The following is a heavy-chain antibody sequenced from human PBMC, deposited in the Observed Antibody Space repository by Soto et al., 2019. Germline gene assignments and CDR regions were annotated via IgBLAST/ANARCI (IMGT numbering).Heavy chain of an antibody. D-gene: IGHD4-17*01. V-gene: IGHV1-18*01. CDR2: ISVYNGLT. J-gene: IGHJ4*02. Sequence: QVHLMQSGAEVKRPGASVRVSCKASGYTFSSYGVIWVRQAPGQGLELMGWISVYNGLTNYAQKFQGRVTMTTETCTSIALMELRSLRSADTAVYFCARCEFDDYVPPLDHWGQGTLVTVSA. CDR1: GYTFSSYG. CDR3: ARCEFDDYVPPLDH.